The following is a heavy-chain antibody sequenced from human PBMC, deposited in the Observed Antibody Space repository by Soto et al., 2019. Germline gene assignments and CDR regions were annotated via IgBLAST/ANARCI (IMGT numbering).Heavy chain of an antibody. J-gene: IGHJ3*02. CDR3: VRRNDGITIFGVVPDAFDI. D-gene: IGHD3-3*01. Sequence: SETLSLTCAVYGGSFRGFYWSWIRQPPGKGLERIGEIYYSGSTNYNPSLKSRVTISVDTSKNQFSLKLSSVTAADTAVYFCVRRNDGITIFGVVPDAFDIWGQGTMVTVSS. V-gene: IGHV4-34*01. CDR2: IYYSGST. CDR1: GGSFRGFY.